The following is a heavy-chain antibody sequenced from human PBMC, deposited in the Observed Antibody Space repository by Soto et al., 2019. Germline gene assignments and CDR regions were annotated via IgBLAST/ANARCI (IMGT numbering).Heavy chain of an antibody. CDR3: ATTAFRGVPAANYYYYYMDV. CDR1: GFTVSSNY. Sequence: GGSLRLSCAASGFTVSSNYMSWVRQAPGKGLEWVSVIYSGGSTYYADSVKGRFTISRHNSKNTLYLQMNSLRAEDTAVYYCATTAFRGVPAANYYYYYMDVWGKGTTVTVSS. D-gene: IGHD2-2*01. CDR2: IYSGGST. J-gene: IGHJ6*03. V-gene: IGHV3-53*04.